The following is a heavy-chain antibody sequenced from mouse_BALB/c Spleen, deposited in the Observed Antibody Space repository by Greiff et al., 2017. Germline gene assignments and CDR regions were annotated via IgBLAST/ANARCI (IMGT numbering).Heavy chain of an antibody. CDR3: ARGFTTVVDY. CDR1: GYAFTNYL. D-gene: IGHD1-1*01. Sequence: QVQLQQSGAELVRPGTSVKVSCKASGYAFTNYLIEWVKQRPGQGLEWIGVINPGSGGTNYNEKFKGKATLTADKSSSTAYMQLSSLTSDDSAVYYCARGFTTVVDYWGQGTTLTVSS. J-gene: IGHJ2*01. CDR2: INPGSGGT. V-gene: IGHV1-54*01.